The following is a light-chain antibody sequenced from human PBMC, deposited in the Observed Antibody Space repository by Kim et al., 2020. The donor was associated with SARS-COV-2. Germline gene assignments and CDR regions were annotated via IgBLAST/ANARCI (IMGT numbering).Light chain of an antibody. J-gene: IGKJ4*01. V-gene: IGKV1-33*01. CDR2: DTS. CDR1: QGIFNY. Sequence: ASVGDTVTITFRASQGIFNYLNWYPQKPGKAPKLLIYDTSSLEIGVSSRFSGSGSGTDFPFTITNLQPYDVATYYCQHYRNLPLTFGGVTKVDIK. CDR3: QHYRNLPLT.